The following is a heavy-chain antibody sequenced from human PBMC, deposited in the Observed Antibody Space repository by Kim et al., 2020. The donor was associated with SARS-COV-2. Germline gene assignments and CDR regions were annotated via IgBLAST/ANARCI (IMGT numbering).Heavy chain of an antibody. J-gene: IGHJ3*02. CDR2: IKQDGSEK. Sequence: GGSLRLSCAASGFTFSSYWMSWVRQAPGKGLEWVANIKQDGSEKYYVDSVKGRFTISRDNAKNSLYLQMNSLRAEDTAVYYCARLGYCSSTSCYVLAFDIWGQGTMVNVSS. CDR1: GFTFSSYW. CDR3: ARLGYCSSTSCYVLAFDI. V-gene: IGHV3-7*01. D-gene: IGHD2-2*01.